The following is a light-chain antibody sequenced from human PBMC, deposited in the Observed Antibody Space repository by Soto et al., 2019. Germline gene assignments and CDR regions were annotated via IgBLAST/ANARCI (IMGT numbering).Light chain of an antibody. J-gene: IGLJ2*01. CDR2: EVS. CDR1: SSDIGGYNF. V-gene: IGLV2-8*01. Sequence: QSALTQPPSASGSPGQSVAISCTGTSSDIGGYNFVSWYQQHPGKAPKVLIYEVSKRASGVPDRFSGSKSGNMASLTVTGLQAEDEADYYCTSYARSNNVLFGGGTKLTVL. CDR3: TSYARSNNVL.